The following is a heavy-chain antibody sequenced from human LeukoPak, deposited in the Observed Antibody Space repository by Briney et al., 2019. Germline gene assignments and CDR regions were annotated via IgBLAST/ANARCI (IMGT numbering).Heavy chain of an antibody. D-gene: IGHD1-1*01. CDR1: GFTSNSYA. J-gene: IGHJ3*02. CDR2: ISGSGANT. CDR3: AKDWNDVGSDAFHI. V-gene: IGHV3-23*01. Sequence: GGSLRLSCAASGFTSNSYAMSWVRQAPGKGLEWVSAISGSGANTYYADSVKGRFSLSRDNSKNTLYLQMNSLRAEDTAIYFCAKDWNDVGSDAFHIWGQGTMVTVSS.